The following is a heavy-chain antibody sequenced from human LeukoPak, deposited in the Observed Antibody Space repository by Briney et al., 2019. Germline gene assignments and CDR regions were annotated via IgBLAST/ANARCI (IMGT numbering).Heavy chain of an antibody. J-gene: IGHJ4*02. CDR2: IYTSGST. Sequence: SETLSLTCTVSGGSISSYYWSWTRQPAGKGLEWIGRIYTSGSTNYNPSLKSRVTMSVDTSKNQFSLKLSSVTAADTAVYYYARTGGRSWALHYFDYWGQGTLVTVSS. V-gene: IGHV4-4*07. CDR1: GGSISSYY. CDR3: ARTGGRSWALHYFDY. D-gene: IGHD6-13*01.